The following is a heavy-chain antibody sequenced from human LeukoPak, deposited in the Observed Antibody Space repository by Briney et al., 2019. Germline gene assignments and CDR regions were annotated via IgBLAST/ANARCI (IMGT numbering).Heavy chain of an antibody. V-gene: IGHV3-23*01. D-gene: IGHD6-19*01. CDR3: ARGFSSGWYEGIVDY. J-gene: IGHJ4*02. Sequence: GGTLRLSCAASGFTFRSYGMSWVRQAPGKGLEWGSAIRGSGGSTYYADSVKGRFTISRDNSKNTLYLQMNSLRAEDTAVYYCARGFSSGWYEGIVDYWGQGTLVTVSS. CDR1: GFTFRSYG. CDR2: IRGSGGST.